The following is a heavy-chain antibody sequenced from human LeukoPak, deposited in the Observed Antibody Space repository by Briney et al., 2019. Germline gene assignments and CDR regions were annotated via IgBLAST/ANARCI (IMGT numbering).Heavy chain of an antibody. CDR2: IYYSGST. J-gene: IGHJ4*02. D-gene: IGHD6-19*01. V-gene: IGHV4-39*01. CDR3: ASSSGWYGY. CDR1: GGSMSSSSYY. Sequence: SETLSLTCTVSGGSMSSSSYYWGWIRQPPGKGVEWIGSIYYSGSTYYNPSLKSRVTISVDTSKNQFSLKLSSVTAADTAVYYCASSSGWYGYWGQGTRVTVSS.